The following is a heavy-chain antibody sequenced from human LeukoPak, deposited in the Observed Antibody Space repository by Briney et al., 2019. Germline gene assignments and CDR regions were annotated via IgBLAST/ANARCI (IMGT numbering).Heavy chain of an antibody. Sequence: SGPTLVKPTQTLTLTCTFSGFSLSTSGVGVGWIRQPPGKALECLALIYWDDDKRYRPSLKCRLSIIKDTSKNQVVLTMTNMDPVDTATYYCAHTVTGRGNPDFDYWGQGTLVTVSS. CDR3: AHTVTGRGNPDFDY. CDR2: IYWDDDK. CDR1: GFSLSTSGVG. V-gene: IGHV2-5*02. D-gene: IGHD3-10*01. J-gene: IGHJ4*02.